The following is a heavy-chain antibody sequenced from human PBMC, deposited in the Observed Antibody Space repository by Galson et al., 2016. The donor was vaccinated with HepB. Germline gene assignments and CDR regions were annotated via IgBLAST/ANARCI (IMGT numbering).Heavy chain of an antibody. Sequence: SLRLSCAAPGFTFNNHAMNWVRQAPGKGLEWVSTISPSGDNTYYADSVKGRLTISRDISKNTLYLQMNNLRADDTALYYCARRGINWGFFDYWGQGTLVTVST. CDR3: ARRGINWGFFDY. D-gene: IGHD7-27*01. J-gene: IGHJ4*02. CDR1: GFTFNNHA. CDR2: ISPSGDNT. V-gene: IGHV3-23*01.